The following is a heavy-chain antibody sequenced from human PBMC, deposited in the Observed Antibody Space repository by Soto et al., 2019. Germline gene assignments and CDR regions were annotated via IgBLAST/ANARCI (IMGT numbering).Heavy chain of an antibody. J-gene: IGHJ6*02. D-gene: IGHD5-18*01. CDR2: ISSSSSYI. Sequence: PGGSLRLSCAASGFTFSSYSMNWVRQAPGKGLEWVSSISSSSSYIYYADSVKGRFTISRDNAKNSLYLQMNSLRAEDTAVYYCARYKRQIQLWLRPRWDHYYYGMDVWGQGTTVTVSS. CDR3: ARYKRQIQLWLRPRWDHYYYGMDV. CDR1: GFTFSSYS. V-gene: IGHV3-21*01.